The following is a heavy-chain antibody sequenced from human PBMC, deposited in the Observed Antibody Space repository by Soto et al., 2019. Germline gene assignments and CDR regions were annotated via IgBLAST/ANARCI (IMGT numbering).Heavy chain of an antibody. CDR3: PRPSAYGSWASVNPSLDY. Sequence: LRLSCAACGFTFSNYPMSRVRQAPGKGLVWFSGSDASGRSTYYADSVKGRVTMSRDNAKHSLYLQMDSLRAEDTAVYHCPRPSAYGSWASVNPSLDYWAHGILPTDSS. J-gene: IGHJ4*01. V-gene: IGHV3-23*01. D-gene: IGHD3-10*01. CDR1: GFTFSNYP. CDR2: SDASGRST.